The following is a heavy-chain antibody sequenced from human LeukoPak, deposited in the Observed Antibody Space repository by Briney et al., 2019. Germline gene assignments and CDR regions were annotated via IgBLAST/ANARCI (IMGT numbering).Heavy chain of an antibody. CDR3: ASHRTSRVLFDY. CDR2: INHSGST. Sequence: SETLSLTCAVYGGSFSGYYWSWIRQPPGKGLEWIGEINHSGSTNYNPSLKSRVTISVDTSKNQFSLKLSSVTAADTAVYYCASHRTSRVLFDYWGQGTLVTVSS. V-gene: IGHV4-34*01. D-gene: IGHD2-8*02. J-gene: IGHJ4*02. CDR1: GGSFSGYY.